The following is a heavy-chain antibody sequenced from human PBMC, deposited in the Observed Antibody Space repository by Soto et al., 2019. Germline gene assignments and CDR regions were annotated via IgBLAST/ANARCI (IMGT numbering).Heavy chain of an antibody. CDR3: ARDVIAAAGHYYYGMDV. V-gene: IGHV1-18*04. CDR1: GYIFTSYG. J-gene: IGHJ6*02. Sequence: ASVKVSCKASGYIFTSYGISWVRQAPGQGLEWMGWISAYNGNTNYAQKLQGRVTMTTDTSTSTAYMELRSLRSDDTAVYYCARDVIAAAGHYYYGMDVWGQGTTVTVSS. CDR2: ISAYNGNT. D-gene: IGHD6-13*01.